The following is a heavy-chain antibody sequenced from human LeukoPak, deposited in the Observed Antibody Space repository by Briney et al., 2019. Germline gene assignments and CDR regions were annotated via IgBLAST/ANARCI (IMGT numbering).Heavy chain of an antibody. V-gene: IGHV6-1*01. Sequence: SQTLSLTCVISGDSVSRTDAGWNWIRQSPSRGLEWLGRTYYSSNWYIHYAVSVKSRITINPDTSKNQFSLQLNSVTPEDTAVYYCSRGWLQQGFDYWGQGTLVTVSS. J-gene: IGHJ4*02. CDR3: SRGWLQQGFDY. D-gene: IGHD5-24*01. CDR2: TYYSSNWYI. CDR1: GDSVSRTDAG.